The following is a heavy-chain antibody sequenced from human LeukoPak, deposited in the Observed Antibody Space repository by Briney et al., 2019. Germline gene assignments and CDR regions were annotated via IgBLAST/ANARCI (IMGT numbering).Heavy chain of an antibody. Sequence: SETLSLTCTVSGDSITSNTYYWGRIRQPPGKGREGIGSNYYSGSTYYNPSLKSRVPISVDTSKNQFSLKLSSVTAADTAVYYCARHGPLLLWFGGQNWFDPWGQGTLVTVSS. CDR1: GDSITSNTYY. V-gene: IGHV4-39*01. J-gene: IGHJ5*02. D-gene: IGHD3-10*01. CDR2: NYYSGST. CDR3: ARHGPLLLWFGGQNWFDP.